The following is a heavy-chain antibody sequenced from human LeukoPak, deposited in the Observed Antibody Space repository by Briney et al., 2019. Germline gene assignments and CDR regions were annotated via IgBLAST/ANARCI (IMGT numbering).Heavy chain of an antibody. Sequence: SETLSLTCAVSGGSINSNNWWTWVRQPPGKGLEWIGEIYHSGSTNYNPSLKSRVTISVDKSKNQFSLKLTAVTAADTAVYYCARVLVSEIVVEDAFDIWGQGTMVTVSS. D-gene: IGHD3-22*01. J-gene: IGHJ3*02. CDR2: IYHSGST. CDR1: GGSINSNNW. CDR3: ARVLVSEIVVEDAFDI. V-gene: IGHV4-4*02.